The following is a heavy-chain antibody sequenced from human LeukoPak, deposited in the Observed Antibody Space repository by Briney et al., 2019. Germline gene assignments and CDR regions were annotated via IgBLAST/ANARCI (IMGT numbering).Heavy chain of an antibody. CDR1: GGSISSYY. Sequence: SETLSLTCTVSGGSISSYYWSWIRQPPGKGLEWIGYIYYSGSTNYNPSLKSRVTISVDTSKNQFSLKLNTVTAADTAMYYCARLRHSGGWQDWYFDLWGRGTLVTVSS. D-gene: IGHD6-19*01. CDR2: IYYSGST. J-gene: IGHJ2*01. V-gene: IGHV4-59*12. CDR3: ARLRHSGGWQDWYFDL.